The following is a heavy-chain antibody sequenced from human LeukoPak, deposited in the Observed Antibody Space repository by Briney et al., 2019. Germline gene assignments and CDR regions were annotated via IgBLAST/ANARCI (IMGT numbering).Heavy chain of an antibody. CDR1: GGSISSYY. J-gene: IGHJ4*02. V-gene: IGHV4-59*01. D-gene: IGHD2-15*01. Sequence: PSETLSLTCTVSGGSISSYYWSWIRQPPGKGLEWIGYIYYSGSTNYNPSLKSRVTISVDTSKNQFSLKLSSVTAADTAVYYCARYRDSGGNFDYWGQGTLVTVSS. CDR2: IYYSGST. CDR3: ARYRDSGGNFDY.